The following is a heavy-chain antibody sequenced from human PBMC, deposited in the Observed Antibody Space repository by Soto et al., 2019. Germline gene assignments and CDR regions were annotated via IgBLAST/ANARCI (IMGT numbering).Heavy chain of an antibody. D-gene: IGHD2-15*01. J-gene: IGHJ4*02. CDR2: INEDGGEK. Sequence: EVQLVESGGGLVQPGGSLRLSCAASGFTFSNYWMTWVRQAPGKGLEGVANINEDGGEKHYVASVKGRFTISRDNAKNSLYLQMKRLRVEDTAVYVCSRDVVVGAKALNYWAKGALLTFS. CDR1: GFTFSNYW. V-gene: IGHV3-7*01. CDR3: SRDVVVGAKALNY.